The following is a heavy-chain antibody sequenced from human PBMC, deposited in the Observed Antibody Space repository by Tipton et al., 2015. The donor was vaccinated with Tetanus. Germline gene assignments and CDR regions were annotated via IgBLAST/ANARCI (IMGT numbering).Heavy chain of an antibody. V-gene: IGHV3-23*05. CDR1: GFTFSTYA. J-gene: IGHJ6*04. Sequence: GSLRLSCAASGFTFSTYAMSWVRQAPGKGLEWISTVYDSGRTTFYADSVKGRFTISRDNSKNTLSLQLNSLRADDTAIYYCAKEALGVLNLWGKGTTVIVSS. D-gene: IGHD1-14*01. CDR3: AKEALGVLNL. CDR2: VYDSGRTT.